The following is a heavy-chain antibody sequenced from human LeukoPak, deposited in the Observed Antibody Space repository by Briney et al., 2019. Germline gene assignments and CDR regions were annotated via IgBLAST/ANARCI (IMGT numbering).Heavy chain of an antibody. J-gene: IGHJ4*02. Sequence: PGGSLRLSCAASGFTVSSNYMSWVRQAPGKGLEWVSVIYSGGSTYYADSVKGRFTISRDNSKNTLYLQMTSLRAEDTAVYYCAKGGIYYDSSGYWDYWGQGTLVTVSS. CDR2: IYSGGST. CDR3: AKGGIYYDSSGYWDY. V-gene: IGHV3-53*01. D-gene: IGHD3-22*01. CDR1: GFTVSSNY.